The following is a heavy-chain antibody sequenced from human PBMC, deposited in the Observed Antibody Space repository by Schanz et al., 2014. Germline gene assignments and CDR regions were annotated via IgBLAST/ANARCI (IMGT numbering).Heavy chain of an antibody. CDR2: ISVYHGHT. V-gene: IGHV1-18*01. CDR1: GYTFTSYD. CDR3: VRDAGWTFGDYHGMDV. D-gene: IGHD3-10*01. J-gene: IGHJ6*02. Sequence: QVQLVQSGAEVKKPGASVKVSCKASGYTFTSYDINWVRQATGQGLEWMGWISVYHGHTNYAEKVRGRVTMTTDTATSTAYMELRSLISDDTAVYYCVRDAGWTFGDYHGMDVWGQGTSVTVSS.